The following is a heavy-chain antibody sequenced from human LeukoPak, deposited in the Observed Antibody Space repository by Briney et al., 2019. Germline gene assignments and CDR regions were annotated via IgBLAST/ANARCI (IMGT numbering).Heavy chain of an antibody. CDR3: ARQAERLVRGDWFDP. J-gene: IGHJ5*02. V-gene: IGHV4-39*01. CDR2: IHYSGST. Sequence: SETLSLTCTVSGGSISSSSYYWGWIRQPPGKGLEWIGTIHYSGSTNYNPSLKSRVTISVDTSKNQFSLKLSSVTAADTAVYYCARQAERLVRGDWFDPWGQGTLVTVSS. D-gene: IGHD6-19*01. CDR1: GGSISSSSYY.